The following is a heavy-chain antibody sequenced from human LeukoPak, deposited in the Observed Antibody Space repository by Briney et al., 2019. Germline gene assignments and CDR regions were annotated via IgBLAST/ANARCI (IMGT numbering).Heavy chain of an antibody. D-gene: IGHD2-15*01. CDR1: GFTFSRHG. Sequence: PGRSLRLSCVASGFTFSRHGMHWVRQAPGKGLEWISAISDSGANTYYADSVKGQFTISRDNSKNTLYLQMNSLRAEDTAVYYCSSRDPCSGGTCYALAYWGQGILVTVSS. V-gene: IGHV3-23*01. J-gene: IGHJ4*02. CDR2: ISDSGANT. CDR3: SSRDPCSGGTCYALAY.